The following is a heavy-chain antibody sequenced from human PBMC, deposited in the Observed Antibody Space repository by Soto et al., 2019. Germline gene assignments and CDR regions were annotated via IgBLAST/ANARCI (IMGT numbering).Heavy chain of an antibody. D-gene: IGHD2-15*01. J-gene: IGHJ4*02. CDR2: INHSGST. Sequence: SETLSLTCAVYGGSFSGYYWSWIRQPPGKGLEWIGEINHSGSTNYNPSLKSRVTISVDTSKNQFSLKLSSVTAADTAVYYCARGRERYCSGGSCYKFRYYFDYWGQGTLVTVSS. CDR3: ARGRERYCSGGSCYKFRYYFDY. CDR1: GGSFSGYY. V-gene: IGHV4-34*01.